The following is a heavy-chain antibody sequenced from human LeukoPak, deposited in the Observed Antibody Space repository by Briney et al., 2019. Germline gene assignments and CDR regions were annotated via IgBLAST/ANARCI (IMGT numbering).Heavy chain of an antibody. Sequence: SETLSLTCAVSGGSISSSNWWSWIRQPPGKGLEWIGEIYHSGSTNYNPSLKSRVTISVDTSKNQFSLKLSSVTAADTAVYYCARPRTSSSWYYYYYYMDVWGKGTTVTISS. CDR2: IYHSGST. CDR3: ARPRTSSSWYYYYYYMDV. V-gene: IGHV4-4*02. J-gene: IGHJ6*03. CDR1: GGSISSSNW. D-gene: IGHD6-13*01.